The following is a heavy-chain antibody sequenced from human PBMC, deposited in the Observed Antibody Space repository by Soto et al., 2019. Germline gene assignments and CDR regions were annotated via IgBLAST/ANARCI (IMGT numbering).Heavy chain of an antibody. J-gene: IGHJ4*02. D-gene: IGHD2-2*02. CDR1: GGSISSGDYY. CDR3: ARDHGYCSSTSCYTHFDY. Sequence: SSETLSLTCTVSGGSISSGDYYWSWIRQPPGKGLEWIGYIYYSGSTYYNPSLKSRVTISVDTSKNQFSLKLSSVTAADTAVYYCARDHGYCSSTSCYTHFDYWGQGTLVTVSS. CDR2: IYYSGST. V-gene: IGHV4-30-4*01.